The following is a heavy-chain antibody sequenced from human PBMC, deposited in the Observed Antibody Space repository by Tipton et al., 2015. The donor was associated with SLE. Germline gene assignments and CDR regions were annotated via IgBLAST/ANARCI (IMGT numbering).Heavy chain of an antibody. V-gene: IGHV3-21*01. CDR1: GFTFSSYS. D-gene: IGHD3-16*01. Sequence: SLRFSCAASGFTFSSYSMNWVRQAPGKGLEWVSSISSSSSYIYYADSVKGRFTISRDNAKNSLYLQMNSLRAEDTAVYYCARDWGYYYYYGMDVWGQGTTVTVSS. CDR3: ARDWGYYYYYGMDV. J-gene: IGHJ6*02. CDR2: ISSSSSYI.